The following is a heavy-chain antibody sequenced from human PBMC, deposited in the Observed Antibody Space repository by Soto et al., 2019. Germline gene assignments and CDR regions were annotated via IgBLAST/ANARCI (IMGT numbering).Heavy chain of an antibody. CDR2: INPSGGST. V-gene: IGHV1-46*01. D-gene: IGHD1-26*01. J-gene: IGHJ4*02. CDR3: ARRGWELDNFDY. CDR1: GYTFTSYY. Sequence: QVQLVQSGAEVKKPGASVKVSCKASGYTFTSYYMHWVRQAPGQGLEWMGIINPSGGSTSYAQKFQGRVTMTRERSTSTVYMELSSLRSEDTAVYYGARRGWELDNFDYWGQGTLVTVSS.